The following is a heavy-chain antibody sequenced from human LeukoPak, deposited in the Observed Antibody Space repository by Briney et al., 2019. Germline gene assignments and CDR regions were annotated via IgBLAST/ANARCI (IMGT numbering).Heavy chain of an antibody. V-gene: IGHV1-18*01. CDR3: ARDLLGYCSSTSCYDSSGY. J-gene: IGHJ4*02. Sequence: GASVKVSCKASGYTFTCYGISWVRQAPGQGLEWMGWISAYNGNTNYAQKFQGRVTMTTDTSTSTAYMELRSLRSDDTAVYYCARDLLGYCSSTSCYDSSGYWGQGTLVTVSS. CDR2: ISAYNGNT. CDR1: GYTFTCYG. D-gene: IGHD2-2*01.